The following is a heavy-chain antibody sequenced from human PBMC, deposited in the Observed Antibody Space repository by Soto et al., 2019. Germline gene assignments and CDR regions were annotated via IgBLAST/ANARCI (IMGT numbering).Heavy chain of an antibody. D-gene: IGHD5-18*01. V-gene: IGHV3-23*01. CDR2: ISGSGGST. J-gene: IGHJ6*03. CDR3: AKYGGYRPNYYMDV. Sequence: GGSLRLSCAASGFTFSSYAMSWVRQAPGKGLEWVSAISGSGGSTYYADSVKGRFTISRDNSKNTLYLQMNSLRADDTAVYYCAKYGGYRPNYYMDVWGKGTTVTVSS. CDR1: GFTFSSYA.